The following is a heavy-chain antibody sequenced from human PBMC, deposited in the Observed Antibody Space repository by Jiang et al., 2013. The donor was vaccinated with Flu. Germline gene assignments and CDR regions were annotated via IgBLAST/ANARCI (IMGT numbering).Heavy chain of an antibody. D-gene: IGHD5-18*01. J-gene: IGHJ3*01. CDR2: IYTSVA. V-gene: IGHV4-61*02. CDR3: ARESTASVTRGAFD. Sequence: GSGLVKPSQTLSLTCTVSGGSISSGSYYWNWIRQSAGKGLEWIGRIYTSVATYNPSLESRVTISEDTSKNQFSLKLNSVTAADTAIYYCARESTASVTRGAFD. CDR1: GGSISSGSYY.